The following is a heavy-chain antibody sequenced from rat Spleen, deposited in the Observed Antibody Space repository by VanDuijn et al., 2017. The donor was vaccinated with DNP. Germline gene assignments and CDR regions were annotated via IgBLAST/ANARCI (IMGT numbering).Heavy chain of an antibody. CDR3: AKGPNYGGWSDYFDY. CDR2: RNTESGTI. CDR1: GVNFNDNW. Sequence: EVKLVESGGGLVQPGKSLKLSCAASGVNFNDNWLGWVRQALGKGLEWIGERNTESGTIIYSPSLKDKFTISSDNAQNTLYLQINKLGSEDTAIYHCAKGPNYGGWSDYFDYWGQGVTVTVSS. D-gene: IGHD1-11*01. V-gene: IGHV4-2*01. J-gene: IGHJ2*01.